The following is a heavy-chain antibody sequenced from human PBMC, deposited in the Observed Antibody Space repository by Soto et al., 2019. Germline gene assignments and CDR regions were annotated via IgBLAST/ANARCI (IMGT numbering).Heavy chain of an antibody. V-gene: IGHV3-15*01. D-gene: IGHD4-17*01. CDR2: IKSKTDGGTT. J-gene: IGHJ6*02. CDR1: GFTFSNAW. CDR3: TTELSPTVTTNYYYYGMDV. Sequence: GGSLRLSCAASGFTFSNAWMSWVRQAPWKGLEWVGRIKSKTDGGTTDYAAPVKGRFTISRDDSKNTLYLQMNSLKTEDTAVYYCTTELSPTVTTNYYYYGMDVWGQGTTVTVS.